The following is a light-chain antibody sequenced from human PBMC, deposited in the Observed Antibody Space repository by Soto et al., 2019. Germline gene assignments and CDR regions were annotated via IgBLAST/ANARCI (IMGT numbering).Light chain of an antibody. CDR1: QDITSY. Sequence: DIQLTQSPSFLSASVGDRVTITCRASQDITSYVAWYQQQPEKAPKLLIFATSKLQSGVPSRFSGSGSGTEFTLTISSLQPEDFATYYCQQDQGFPFTFGPGTKVDIK. J-gene: IGKJ3*01. CDR3: QQDQGFPFT. V-gene: IGKV1-9*01. CDR2: ATS.